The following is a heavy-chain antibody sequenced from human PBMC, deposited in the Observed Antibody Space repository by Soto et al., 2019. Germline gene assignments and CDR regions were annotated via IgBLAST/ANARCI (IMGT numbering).Heavy chain of an antibody. V-gene: IGHV4-39*01. CDR1: GASISSTGHQ. D-gene: IGHD2-2*01. CDR2: LYYNGRT. J-gene: IGHJ4*02. Sequence: QVQLQEADPGLVKPSETLSLTCTVSGASISSTGHQWAWIRQPPGKGLEWIGILYYNGRTNYNPSLKARVTITVDTSRNQFSPQMTSVSATHMAVYFCARQKYCGGSTCYGYWGQRTLVAVSS. CDR3: ARQKYCGGSTCYGY.